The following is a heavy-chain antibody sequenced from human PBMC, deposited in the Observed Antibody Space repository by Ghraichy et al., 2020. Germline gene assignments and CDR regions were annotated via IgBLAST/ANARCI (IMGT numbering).Heavy chain of an antibody. D-gene: IGHD3-3*01. V-gene: IGHV4-59*01. CDR1: GGSISSYY. CDR3: ARGVEYYDFWSGYYSWFDP. CDR2: IYYSGST. Sequence: SETLSLTCTVSGGSISSYYWSWIRQPPGKGLEWIGYIYYSGSTNYNPSLKSRVTISVDTSKNQFSLKLSSVTAADTAVYYCARGVEYYDFWSGYYSWFDPWGQGTLVTVSS. J-gene: IGHJ5*02.